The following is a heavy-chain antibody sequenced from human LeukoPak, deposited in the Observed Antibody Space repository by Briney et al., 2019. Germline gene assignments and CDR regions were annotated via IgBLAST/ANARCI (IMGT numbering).Heavy chain of an antibody. CDR1: GYTFTDYY. D-gene: IGHD2-15*01. Sequence: ASVKVSCKTSGYTFTDYYMQWVRQAPGQGLEWMGWINPSDGDTKSARKFQGRVTMTRDTSISTAYMELSRLRSDDTAVYYCARGAIVVVVAATMYFDYWGQGTLVTVSS. V-gene: IGHV1-2*02. CDR2: INPSDGDT. J-gene: IGHJ4*02. CDR3: ARGAIVVVVAATMYFDY.